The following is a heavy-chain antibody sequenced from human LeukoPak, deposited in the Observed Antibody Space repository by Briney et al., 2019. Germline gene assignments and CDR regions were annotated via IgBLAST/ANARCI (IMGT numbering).Heavy chain of an antibody. CDR3: ASQNGWFGSNLDY. CDR1: GGSFSGYY. CDR2: INHSGST. D-gene: IGHD3-10*01. Sequence: KPSETLSLTCAVYGGSFSGYYWSWIRQPPGKGLEWIGEINHSGSTNDNPSLKSRVTISVDTSKNQFSLKLSSVTAADTAVYYCASQNGWFGSNLDYWGQGTLVIVSS. V-gene: IGHV4-34*01. J-gene: IGHJ4*02.